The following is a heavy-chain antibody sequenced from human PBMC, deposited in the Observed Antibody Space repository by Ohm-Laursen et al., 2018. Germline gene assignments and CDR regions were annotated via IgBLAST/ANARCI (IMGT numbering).Heavy chain of an antibody. V-gene: IGHV3-23*01. D-gene: IGHD3-22*01. J-gene: IGHJ4*02. CDR1: GFPFSTYA. CDR3: VKASSRYYYDSSGYYIDYLDY. Sequence: SLRLSCAASGFPFSTYAMNWVRQAPGKGLEWVSAIGGSGTSTYYADSVKGRFTISRDNSKNTLYLQMNSLRAEDTAVYYCVKASSRYYYDSSGYYIDYLDYWGQGTLVTVSS. CDR2: IGGSGTST.